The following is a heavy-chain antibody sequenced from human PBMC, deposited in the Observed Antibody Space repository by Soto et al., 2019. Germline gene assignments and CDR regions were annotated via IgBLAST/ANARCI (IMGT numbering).Heavy chain of an antibody. CDR2: ITGSGGGT. CDR3: ANRPLTAGGFDY. J-gene: IGHJ4*01. V-gene: IGHV3-23*01. CDR1: GFTFSNYA. Sequence: EVQQLESGGGLVQPGGSLRLSCAASGFTFSNYAMTWVRQAPGKGLEGVSVITGSGGGTYFVDSVKGRFTISRDNSKNTVYLQMNSLRAEDAAVYYCANRPLTAGGFDYWGHGTLVTVSS. D-gene: IGHD2-15*01.